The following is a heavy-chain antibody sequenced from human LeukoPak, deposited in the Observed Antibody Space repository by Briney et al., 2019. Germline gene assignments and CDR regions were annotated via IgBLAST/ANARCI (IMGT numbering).Heavy chain of an antibody. CDR2: IHPNSGGT. Sequence: ASVKVSCKASGYTFTGCYMHWVRQAPGQGLEWMGWIHPNSGGTNYAQKFQGWVTMTRDTSISTAYMELSRLRSDDTAVYYCAREFSPGYGRYYFDYWGQGTLVTVSS. CDR1: GYTFTGCY. CDR3: AREFSPGYGRYYFDY. V-gene: IGHV1-2*04. D-gene: IGHD5-18*01. J-gene: IGHJ4*02.